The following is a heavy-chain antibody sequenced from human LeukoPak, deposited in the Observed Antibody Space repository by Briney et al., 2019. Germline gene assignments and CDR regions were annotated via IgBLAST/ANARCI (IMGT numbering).Heavy chain of an antibody. CDR1: GFTFSSYA. V-gene: IGHV3-23*01. CDR3: AKALDLVPAARGYNY. J-gene: IGHJ4*02. D-gene: IGHD2-2*01. Sequence: QPGGSLRLSCAASGFTFSSYAMSWVRQAPGKGLEWVSGISGSGGSTYYADSVKGRFTISRDNSKNTLYLQMNSLRAEDTAVYYCAKALDLVPAARGYNYWGQGTLVTVSS. CDR2: ISGSGGST.